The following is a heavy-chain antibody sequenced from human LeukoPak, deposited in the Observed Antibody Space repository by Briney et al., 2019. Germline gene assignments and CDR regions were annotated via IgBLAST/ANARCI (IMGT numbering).Heavy chain of an antibody. CDR2: ISGSGGST. Sequence: GGSLRVSCAASGFTFISFVPCSVRQAPGKGLEWVSAISGSGGSTYYADSVKGRFTIYRDNSKNTLYLQMNSLRAEDTAVYYCAKAGDSSGYDYWGQGTLVTVSS. D-gene: IGHD3-22*01. V-gene: IGHV3-23*01. CDR1: GFTFISFV. J-gene: IGHJ4*02. CDR3: AKAGDSSGYDY.